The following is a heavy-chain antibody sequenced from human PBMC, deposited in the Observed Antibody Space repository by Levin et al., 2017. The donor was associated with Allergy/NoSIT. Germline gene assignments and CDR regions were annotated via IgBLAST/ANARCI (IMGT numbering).Heavy chain of an antibody. D-gene: IGHD4-23*01. Sequence: SGPTLVKPTQTLTLTCTFSGFSLSTSGMCVSWIRQPPGKALEWLARIDWDDDKYYSTSLKTRLTISKDTSKNQVVLTMTNMDPVDTATYYCARIRYGGNNPIHDYWGQGTLVTVSS. CDR1: GFSLSTSGMC. CDR3: ARIRYGGNNPIHDY. J-gene: IGHJ4*02. V-gene: IGHV2-70*11. CDR2: IDWDDDK.